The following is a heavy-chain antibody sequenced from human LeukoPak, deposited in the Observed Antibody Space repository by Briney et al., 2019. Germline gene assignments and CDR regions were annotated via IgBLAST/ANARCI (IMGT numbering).Heavy chain of an antibody. CDR1: GGTFSSYA. Sequence: SVKVSCKASGGTFSSYAISWVRQAPGQGLEWMGRIIPIFGIANYAQKFQGRATITADKSTSTAYMELSSLRSEDTAVYYCARSSDYSNYVLWFDPWGQGTLVTVSS. CDR2: IIPIFGIA. CDR3: ARSSDYSNYVLWFDP. V-gene: IGHV1-69*04. J-gene: IGHJ5*02. D-gene: IGHD4-11*01.